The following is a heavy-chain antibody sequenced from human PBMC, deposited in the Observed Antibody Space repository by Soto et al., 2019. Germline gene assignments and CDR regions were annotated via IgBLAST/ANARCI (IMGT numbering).Heavy chain of an antibody. D-gene: IGHD6-13*01. J-gene: IGHJ4*02. CDR1: GYTFTGYY. V-gene: IGHV1-2*04. CDR3: ARGSIAAAGGGGYYYFDY. CDR2: INPNSGGT. Sequence: ASVKVSCKASGYTFTGYYMHWVRQAPGQGLEWMGWINPNSGGTNYAQKFQGWVTMTRDTSISTAYMELSRLRSDDTAVYYCARGSIAAAGGGGYYYFDYWGQGTLVTVSS.